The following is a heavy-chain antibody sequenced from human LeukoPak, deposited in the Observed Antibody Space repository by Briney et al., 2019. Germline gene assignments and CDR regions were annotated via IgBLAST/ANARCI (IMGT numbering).Heavy chain of an antibody. D-gene: IGHD3-22*01. V-gene: IGHV1-69*13. CDR3: ARSQSNPYYYDSSGYPDY. Sequence: ASVKVSCKASGGTFSSYAISWVRQAPGQGLEWMGGIIPIFGTANYAQKFQGRVTITADESTSTAYMELSSLRSEDTAVYYCARSQSNPYYYDSSGYPDYWGQGTLVTVSS. CDR2: IIPIFGTA. J-gene: IGHJ4*02. CDR1: GGTFSSYA.